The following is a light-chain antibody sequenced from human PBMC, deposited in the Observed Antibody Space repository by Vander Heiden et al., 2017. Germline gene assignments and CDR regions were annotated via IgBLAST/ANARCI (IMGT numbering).Light chain of an antibody. J-gene: IGLJ3*02. CDR3: AAWDDSLNGWV. CDR2: SNN. CDR1: SSNIGSNT. Sequence: QSVLTQPPSASGTPGQRVTISCSGSSSNIGSNTVTWYQHLPGTAPNLLIYSNNQRPSGVPDRFSGSKSGTSASLAISGLQSEDEADYYCAAWDDSLNGWVFGGGTKLTVL. V-gene: IGLV1-44*01.